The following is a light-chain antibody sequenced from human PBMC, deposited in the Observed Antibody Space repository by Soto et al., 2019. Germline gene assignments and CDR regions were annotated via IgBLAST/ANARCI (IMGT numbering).Light chain of an antibody. CDR3: QQCSNWPKT. Sequence: EIVMTQSPATLSVSPGERDTLSCRASQSVSSNLAWYQQKPGQAPRLLIHGASTRATGIPARFSGSGSGTEFTLTISSLQSEDFAVYYCQQCSNWPKTFGQGTKVEIK. CDR2: GAS. CDR1: QSVSSN. V-gene: IGKV3-15*01. J-gene: IGKJ1*01.